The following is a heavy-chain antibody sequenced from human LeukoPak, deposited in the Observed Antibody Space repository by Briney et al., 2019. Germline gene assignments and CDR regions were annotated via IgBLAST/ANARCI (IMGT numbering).Heavy chain of an antibody. CDR1: GFTFSTYA. D-gene: IGHD3-10*01. V-gene: IGHV3-23*01. CDR3: ANEYYYGSGSYYIVDAFDI. CDR2: ISGSGGST. Sequence: GGSLRLSCAASGFTFSTYAMSWVRQAPGKGLEWVSAISGSGGSTYYADSVKGRFTISRDNSKNTLYLQMNSLRAEDTAVYYCANEYYYGSGSYYIVDAFDIWGQGTVVTVSS. J-gene: IGHJ3*02.